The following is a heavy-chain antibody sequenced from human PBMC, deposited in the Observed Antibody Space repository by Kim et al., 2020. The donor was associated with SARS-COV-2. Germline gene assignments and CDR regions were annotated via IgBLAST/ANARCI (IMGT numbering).Heavy chain of an antibody. J-gene: IGHJ6*02. CDR3: ATSSYYDFWSGYYTGTYYYYGMDV. CDR1: GGSFSGYY. D-gene: IGHD3-3*01. V-gene: IGHV4-34*01. Sequence: SETRSLTCAVYGGSFSGYYWSWIRQPPGKGLEWIGEINHSGSTNYNPSLKSRVTISVDTSKNQFSLKLSSVTAADTAVYYCATSSYYDFWSGYYTGTYYYYGMDVWGQGTTVTVSS. CDR2: INHSGST.